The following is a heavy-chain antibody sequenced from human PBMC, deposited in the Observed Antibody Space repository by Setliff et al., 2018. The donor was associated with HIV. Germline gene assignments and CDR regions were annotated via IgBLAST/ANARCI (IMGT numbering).Heavy chain of an antibody. J-gene: IGHJ4*02. CDR3: ARGGGGYNFWSGYPSFDY. Sequence: ASVKVSCKASGYTFTGYGISGVRQAPGQGLEWMGWISAYNGNTNYAQKLQGRVTMTTDTSTSTAYMVLRSLRSDDTAVYYCARGGGGYNFWSGYPSFDYWGQGTLVTVSS. D-gene: IGHD3-3*01. CDR1: GYTFTGYG. V-gene: IGHV1-18*01. CDR2: ISAYNGNT.